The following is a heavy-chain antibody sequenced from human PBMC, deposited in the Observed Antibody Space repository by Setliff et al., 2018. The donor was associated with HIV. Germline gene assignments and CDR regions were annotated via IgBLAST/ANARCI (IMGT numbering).Heavy chain of an antibody. CDR2: IYYSGST. V-gene: IGHV4-59*08. CDR3: ARGEFYCGTDCYWSSFDY. Sequence: PSETLSLTCSVTGGSIINYFWGWLRMPPGKGLEWIGYIYYSGSTDYNPSLKSRVTISVDTTKNHFSLRLSSATAADTAVYYCARGEFYCGTDCYWSSFDYWGQGSLVTVSS. CDR1: GGSIINYF. D-gene: IGHD2-21*02. J-gene: IGHJ4*02.